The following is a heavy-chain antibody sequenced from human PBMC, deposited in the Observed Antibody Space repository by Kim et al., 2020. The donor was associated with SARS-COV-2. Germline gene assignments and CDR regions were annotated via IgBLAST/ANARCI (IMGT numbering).Heavy chain of an antibody. Sequence: ASVKVSCKASGYTFTSYYMHWVRQAPGQGLEWMGIINPSGGSTSYAQKFQGRVTMTRDTSTSTVYMELSSLRSEDTAVYYCARDLPYYDILTPTFDAFDIWGQGTMVTVSS. D-gene: IGHD3-9*01. CDR1: GYTFTSYY. CDR3: ARDLPYYDILTPTFDAFDI. J-gene: IGHJ3*02. V-gene: IGHV1-46*01. CDR2: INPSGGST.